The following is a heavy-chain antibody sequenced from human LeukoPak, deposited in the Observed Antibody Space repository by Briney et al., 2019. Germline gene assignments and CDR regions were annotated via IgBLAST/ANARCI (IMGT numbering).Heavy chain of an antibody. CDR1: GFTFRSWG. J-gene: IGHJ4*02. V-gene: IGHV3-30*18. Sequence: GVSLRLSCAASGFTFRSWGMHWVRQAPGKGLEWVAVISYDGNNKYYADSVKGRFTISRDNSKNTLYLQMNSLRAEDTAVYYCAKDLAYYGSGNGFDYWGQGTLVTVSS. D-gene: IGHD3-10*01. CDR3: AKDLAYYGSGNGFDY. CDR2: ISYDGNNK.